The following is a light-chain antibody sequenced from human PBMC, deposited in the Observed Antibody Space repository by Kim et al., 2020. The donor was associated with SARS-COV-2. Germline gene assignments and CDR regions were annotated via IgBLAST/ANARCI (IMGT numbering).Light chain of an antibody. CDR2: KAS. CDR3: QQYNSAQKYT. Sequence: DIQMTQSPSTLSASVGDRVTITCRASQSISSWLAWYQQKPGKAPKLLIYKASSLESGVPSRFSGSGSGTEFTLTISSLQPDDFATYYCQQYNSAQKYTFGQGTKLEI. V-gene: IGKV1-5*03. J-gene: IGKJ2*01. CDR1: QSISSW.